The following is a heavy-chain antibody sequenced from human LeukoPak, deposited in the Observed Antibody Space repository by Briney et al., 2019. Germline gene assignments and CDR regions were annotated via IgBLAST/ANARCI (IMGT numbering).Heavy chain of an antibody. Sequence: ASVKVSCKVSGYTLTELSMHWVRQAPGKGLEWMGGFDPEDGETIYAQKLQGRVTMTEDTSTNTAYMELSSLRSEDTAVYYCATPSLSYYYDSSGYSFSFDYWGQGTLVTVSS. D-gene: IGHD3-22*01. CDR3: ATPSLSYYYDSSGYSFSFDY. CDR2: FDPEDGET. CDR1: GYTLTELS. J-gene: IGHJ4*02. V-gene: IGHV1-24*01.